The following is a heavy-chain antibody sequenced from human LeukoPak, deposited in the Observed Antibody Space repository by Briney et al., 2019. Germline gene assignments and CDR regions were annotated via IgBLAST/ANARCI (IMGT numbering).Heavy chain of an antibody. V-gene: IGHV4-39*07. D-gene: IGHD2-15*01. J-gene: IGHJ3*02. CDR1: GGSISSSPYY. Sequence: SSETLSLTCTVSGGSISSSPYYWGWIRQPPGKGLEWIGSIYYSGTTHYSPSLKGRVTISVDTSKNQFSLNLTSVTAADTAVYYCARASGSGYCSGGSCYLITDAFDIWGQGTMVTVSS. CDR2: IYYSGTT. CDR3: ARASGSGYCSGGSCYLITDAFDI.